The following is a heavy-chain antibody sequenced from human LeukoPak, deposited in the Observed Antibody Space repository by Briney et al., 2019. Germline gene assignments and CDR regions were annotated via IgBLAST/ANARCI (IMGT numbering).Heavy chain of an antibody. Sequence: GSLRLSCAASGFTFSSYAMHWVRQAPGKGLEWVAVISYDGSNKYYADSVKGRFTISRDNSKNTLYLQMNSLRAEDTAVYYCARNYYDSGYYFDYWGQGTLVTVSS. J-gene: IGHJ4*02. CDR2: ISYDGSNK. CDR3: ARNYYDSGYYFDY. CDR1: GFTFSSYA. D-gene: IGHD3-22*01. V-gene: IGHV3-30-3*01.